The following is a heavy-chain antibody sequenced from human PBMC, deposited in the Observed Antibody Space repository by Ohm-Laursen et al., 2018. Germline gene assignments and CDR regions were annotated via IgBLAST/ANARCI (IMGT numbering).Heavy chain of an antibody. J-gene: IGHJ4*02. CDR1: GFTFSSYW. Sequence: SLRLSCAASGFTFSSYWMSWVRQAPGKGLEWVANIKQDGSEKYYVASVGGRFTISRDNAKKSLYLQMNSLRAEDTAIYYCATDGEPWRDWGQGTLVTVSS. V-gene: IGHV3-7*01. D-gene: IGHD3-10*01. CDR3: ATDGEPWRD. CDR2: IKQDGSEK.